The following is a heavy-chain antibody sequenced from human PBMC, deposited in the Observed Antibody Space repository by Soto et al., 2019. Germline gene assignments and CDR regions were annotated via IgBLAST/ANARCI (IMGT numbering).Heavy chain of an antibody. V-gene: IGHV3-15*01. D-gene: IGHD6-19*01. J-gene: IGHJ6*02. Sequence: PGGSLRLSCAASGFSITNAWMTWVRQPPGKGLEWVGRIKSKTDGGTTDYVAPVKGRFTISRDDSKNTLYLQMNSLKTEDTAVYYCARGGFHSSGWYLSYYYGMDVWGQGTTVTVSS. CDR2: IKSKTDGGTT. CDR3: ARGGFHSSGWYLSYYYGMDV. CDR1: GFSITNAW.